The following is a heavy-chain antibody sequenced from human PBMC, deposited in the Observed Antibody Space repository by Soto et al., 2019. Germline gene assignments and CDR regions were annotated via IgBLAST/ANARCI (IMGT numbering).Heavy chain of an antibody. CDR1: GGTFSSYA. CDR2: IIPIFGTA. D-gene: IGHD2-2*01. Sequence: ASVKVSCKASGGTFSSYAISWVRQAPGQGLEWMGGIIPIFGTANYAQKFQGRVTITADESTSTAYMELSSLRSEDTAVYYCATPAADYYYYGMDVWGQGTTVTSP. J-gene: IGHJ6*02. CDR3: ATPAADYYYYGMDV. V-gene: IGHV1-69*13.